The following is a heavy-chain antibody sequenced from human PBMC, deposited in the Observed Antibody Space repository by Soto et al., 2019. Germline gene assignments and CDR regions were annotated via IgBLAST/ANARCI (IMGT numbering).Heavy chain of an antibody. CDR2: INHSGST. V-gene: IGHV4-34*01. CDR1: GGSFSGYY. D-gene: IGHD1-1*01. CDR3: ARVVIETELADFYLDY. J-gene: IGHJ4*02. Sequence: SETLSLTCAVYGGSFSGYYWSWIRQPPGKGLEWIGEINHSGSTNYNPSLKSRVTISVDTSKNQFSLKLSSVTAADTAVYYCARVVIETELADFYLDYWGQGTLVTVSS.